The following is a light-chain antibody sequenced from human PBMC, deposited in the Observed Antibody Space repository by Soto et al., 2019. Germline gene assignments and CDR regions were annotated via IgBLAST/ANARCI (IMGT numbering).Light chain of an antibody. CDR3: SSFTSRFTFV. Sequence: QSALTQPASVSGSPVQSIAISCTGTRSDVGAYNYVSWYQQHPGKAPKLMISEVTNRPSGVSDRFSGSKSGNTASLTISGLQAEDEADYYCSSFTSRFTFVFGTGTKVTVL. CDR2: EVT. V-gene: IGLV2-14*01. CDR1: RSDVGAYNY. J-gene: IGLJ1*01.